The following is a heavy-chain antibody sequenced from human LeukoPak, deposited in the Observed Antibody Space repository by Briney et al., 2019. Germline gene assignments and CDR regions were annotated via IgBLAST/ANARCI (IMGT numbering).Heavy chain of an antibody. Sequence: ASVKVSCKASGYTFTAYYMHWVRQAPGQGLEWMGWINPNSGVTHYAEKFQGRVTMTIDTSTSTAYMDLTSLRSDDTAVYYCARGEYGGGWYARGFFDYWGQGTLVTVSS. CDR3: ARGEYGGGWYARGFFDY. CDR2: INPNSGVT. J-gene: IGHJ4*02. D-gene: IGHD6-19*01. CDR1: GYTFTAYY. V-gene: IGHV1-2*02.